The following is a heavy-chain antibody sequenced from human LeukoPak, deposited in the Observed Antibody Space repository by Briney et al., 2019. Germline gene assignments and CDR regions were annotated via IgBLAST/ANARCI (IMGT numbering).Heavy chain of an antibody. CDR3: ATLPSNHYDSSGEVAFDI. Sequence: PSETLSLTCTVSGGSISSSSYYWGWIRQPPGKGLEWIGSIYYSGSTYYNPSLKSRVTISVDTSKNQFSLKLSSVTAADTAVYYCATLPSNHYDSSGEVAFDIWGQGTMVTVSS. D-gene: IGHD3-22*01. J-gene: IGHJ3*02. CDR2: IYYSGST. V-gene: IGHV4-39*01. CDR1: GGSISSSSYY.